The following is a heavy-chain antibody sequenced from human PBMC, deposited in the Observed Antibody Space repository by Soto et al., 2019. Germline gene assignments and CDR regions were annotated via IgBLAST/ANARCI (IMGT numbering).Heavy chain of an antibody. CDR1: GFTFSSYG. D-gene: IGHD4-17*01. CDR2: IWYDGSNK. V-gene: IGHV3-33*01. Sequence: QVQLVESGGGVVQPGRSLRLSCAASGFTFSSYGMHWVRQAPGKGLEWVAVIWYDGSNKYYADSVKGRFTISRDNSKNTLYLQMNSLRAEDTAVYYCARIEGNDYGRAFGYWGQETLVTVSS. CDR3: ARIEGNDYGRAFGY. J-gene: IGHJ4*02.